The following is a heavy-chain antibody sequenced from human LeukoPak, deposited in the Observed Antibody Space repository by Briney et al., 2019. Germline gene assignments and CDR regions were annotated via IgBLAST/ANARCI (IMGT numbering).Heavy chain of an antibody. CDR2: INPNSGGT. Sequence: ASVKVSCKASGYTFTSYYMHWVRQAPGXXXXXMGWINPNSGGTNYAQKFQGRVTMTRDTSISTAYMELSRLRSDDTAMYYCAKGSGYYAYYFDYWGQGTLVTVSS. J-gene: IGHJ4*02. D-gene: IGHD3-22*01. CDR3: AKGSGYYAYYFDY. V-gene: IGHV1-2*02. CDR1: GYTFTSYY.